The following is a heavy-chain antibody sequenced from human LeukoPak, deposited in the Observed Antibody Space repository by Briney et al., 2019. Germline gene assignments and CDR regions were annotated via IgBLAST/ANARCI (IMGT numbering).Heavy chain of an antibody. J-gene: IGHJ4*02. CDR3: ARARHGYIYGYRPNELGHFFDY. Sequence: ASETLSLTCTVSGGSISSYYWSWIRQTPGKGLEWIGSIYYSGSTYYKSSLKSRVTISLDTSKNQFSLKLSSVTAADTAVYYCARARHGYIYGYRPNELGHFFDYWGQGTLVTVSS. V-gene: IGHV4-39*07. D-gene: IGHD5-18*01. CDR2: IYYSGST. CDR1: GGSISSYY.